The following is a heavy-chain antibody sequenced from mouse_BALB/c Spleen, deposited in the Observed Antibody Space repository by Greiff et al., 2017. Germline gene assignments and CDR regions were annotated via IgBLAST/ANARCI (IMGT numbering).Heavy chain of an antibody. CDR2: ILPGSGST. Sequence: VQLQQSGAELMKPGASVKISCKATGYTFSSYWIEWVKQRPGHGLEWIGEILPGSGSTNYNEKFKGKATFTADTSSNTAYMQLSSLTSEDSAVYYCAREVTVVATDAMDYWGQGTSVTVSS. D-gene: IGHD1-1*01. CDR3: AREVTVVATDAMDY. V-gene: IGHV1-9*01. J-gene: IGHJ4*01. CDR1: GYTFSSYW.